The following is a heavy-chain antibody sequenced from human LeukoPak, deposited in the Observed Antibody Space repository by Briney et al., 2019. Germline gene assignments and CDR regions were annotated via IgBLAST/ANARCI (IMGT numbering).Heavy chain of an antibody. J-gene: IGHJ4*02. CDR3: AKGANWGFVF. D-gene: IGHD7-27*01. Sequence: SQTLSLTCAISGDSVSNNSAAWNWIRQSPSRGLEWLGRTFYRSKWYNGYAVSVKSRITINPDTFTNQFSLQLNSVTPEDTALYYCAKGANWGFVFWGQGTLVTVSS. V-gene: IGHV6-1*01. CDR2: TFYRSKWYN. CDR1: GDSVSNNSAA.